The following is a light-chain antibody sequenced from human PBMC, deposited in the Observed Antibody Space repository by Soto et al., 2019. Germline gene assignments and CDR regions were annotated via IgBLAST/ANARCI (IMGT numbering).Light chain of an antibody. CDR2: NFL. CDR3: SSYTSRSTVV. V-gene: IGLV2-14*03. Sequence: QSALTQPASVSGSPGQSITISCTGTSSDVGGYNYVSWYQHHPGKAPKLIIYNFLNRPSGISNHFSGSKSGNTATLTIAGLQADDEAGYYCSSYTSRSTVVFGGGTQRTVL. CDR1: SSDVGGYNY. J-gene: IGLJ7*01.